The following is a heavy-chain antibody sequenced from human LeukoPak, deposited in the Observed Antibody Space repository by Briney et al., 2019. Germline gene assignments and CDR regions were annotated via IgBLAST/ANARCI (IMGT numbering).Heavy chain of an antibody. CDR1: GFTFSTYA. CDR3: ARDRDYAFDY. Sequence: GGSLRLSCVVSGFTFSTYAMSWVRQAPGKGLEWVAFISGSGRNTYYADSVKGRFTISRDNAKNSLYLQMDSLRDEDTAVYYCARDRDYAFDYWGQGTLVTVSS. CDR2: ISGSGRNT. V-gene: IGHV3-23*01. J-gene: IGHJ4*02. D-gene: IGHD4-17*01.